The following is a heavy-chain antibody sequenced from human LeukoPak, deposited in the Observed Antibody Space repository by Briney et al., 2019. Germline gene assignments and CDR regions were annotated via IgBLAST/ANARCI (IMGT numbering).Heavy chain of an antibody. D-gene: IGHD1-26*01. Sequence: SVKVSCKASGGTFSSYAISWVRQAPGQGLEWMGGIIPIFGTANYAQKFQGRVTITADKSTSTAYMELSRLGSDDTAVYYCARARIGGSLLAYWGQGTLVTVSS. J-gene: IGHJ4*02. CDR1: GGTFSSYA. CDR3: ARARIGGSLLAY. V-gene: IGHV1-69*06. CDR2: IIPIFGTA.